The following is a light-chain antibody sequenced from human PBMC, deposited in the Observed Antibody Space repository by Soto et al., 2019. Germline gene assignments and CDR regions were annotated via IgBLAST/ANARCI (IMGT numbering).Light chain of an antibody. V-gene: IGKV3-15*01. CDR2: GAS. CDR1: QSISSK. CDR3: QQYNIWSSIT. Sequence: EIVMTQSPATLSVSPGERATLSCRASQSISSKVGWYQQKPGQAPRLLIYGASIRAPVVPPRFSGSGSGTEYTLTIGSQQSEDFAVYYCQQYNIWSSITFGQGTRLEIK. J-gene: IGKJ5*01.